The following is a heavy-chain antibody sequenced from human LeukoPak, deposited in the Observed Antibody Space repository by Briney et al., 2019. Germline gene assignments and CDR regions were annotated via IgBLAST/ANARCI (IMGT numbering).Heavy chain of an antibody. J-gene: IGHJ6*03. CDR3: AKGRTSAYYYMDV. Sequence: GGSLRLSCAASGFTFNNYAMSWVRQAPGKGLQWVSSISVSGGSIYYADSVKGRFTISRDSSKNTLYLQMNSLRAEDTAVYYCAKGRTSAYYYMDVWGKGTTVTVSS. V-gene: IGHV3-23*01. D-gene: IGHD1-7*01. CDR1: GFTFNNYA. CDR2: ISVSGGSI.